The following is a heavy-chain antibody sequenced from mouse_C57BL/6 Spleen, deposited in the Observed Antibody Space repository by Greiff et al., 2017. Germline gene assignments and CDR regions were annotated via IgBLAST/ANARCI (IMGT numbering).Heavy chain of an antibody. D-gene: IGHD2-5*01. CDR2: IYPGDGDT. V-gene: IGHV1-80*01. Sequence: VQLQESGAELVKPGASVKISCKASGYAFSSYWMNWVKQRPGKGLEWIGQIYPGDGDTNYNGKFKGKATLTADKSSSTAYMQLSSLTSEDSAVYFCARGNSNYDAMDYWGQGTSGTVSS. CDR3: ARGNSNYDAMDY. CDR1: GYAFSSYW. J-gene: IGHJ4*01.